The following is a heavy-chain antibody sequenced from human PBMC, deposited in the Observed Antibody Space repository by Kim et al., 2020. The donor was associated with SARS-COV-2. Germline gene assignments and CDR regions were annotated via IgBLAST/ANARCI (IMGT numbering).Heavy chain of an antibody. Sequence: SETLSLTCTVSGGSISSSSHYWGWIRQPPGRGLEWIGTIHYSGSTYYNPSLKSRVTISVDTSRNQFSLKLSSVTAADTAVYYCARHVGGSSSWYGYYYYGLDVWGQGTTVTVSS. CDR2: IHYSGST. CDR1: GGSISSSSHY. CDR3: ARHVGGSSSWYGYYYYGLDV. J-gene: IGHJ6*02. D-gene: IGHD6-13*01. V-gene: IGHV4-39*01.